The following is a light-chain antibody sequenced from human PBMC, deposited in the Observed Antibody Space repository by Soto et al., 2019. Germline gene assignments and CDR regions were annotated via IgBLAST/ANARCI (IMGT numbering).Light chain of an antibody. CDR2: DAS. Sequence: QSALTQPASVSGSPGQSITISCTGTISDVGGYNYVSWYQQHPGKAPKLMIFDASNRPSGVSNRFSGSKSGYTASLTISGPQAEDEADYYCSSYTSSSTYVFGTGTKVTVL. J-gene: IGLJ1*01. CDR1: ISDVGGYNY. CDR3: SSYTSSSTYV. V-gene: IGLV2-14*03.